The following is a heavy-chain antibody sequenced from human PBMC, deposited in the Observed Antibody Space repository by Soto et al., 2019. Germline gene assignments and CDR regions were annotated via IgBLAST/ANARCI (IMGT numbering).Heavy chain of an antibody. D-gene: IGHD3-3*01. CDR1: GFTFSSYW. CDR3: AKDVLRFLEWLAFYGMDV. V-gene: IGHV3-74*01. Sequence: GGSLRLSCAASGFTFSSYWMHWVRQAPGKGLVWVSRINSDGSSTSYADSVKGRFTISRDNAKNTLYLQMNSLRAEDTAVYYCAKDVLRFLEWLAFYGMDVWGQGTTVTVSS. CDR2: INSDGSST. J-gene: IGHJ6*02.